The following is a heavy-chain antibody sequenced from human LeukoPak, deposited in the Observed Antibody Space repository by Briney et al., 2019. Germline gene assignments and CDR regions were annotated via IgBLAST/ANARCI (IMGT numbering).Heavy chain of an antibody. CDR2: TYYTRST. J-gene: IGHJ5*02. D-gene: IGHD3-22*01. Sequence: SETLSLTRTASGDPHRVRNYYWSSIRQPPGKGLEWIGFTYYTRSTMYNPSLGSRVTISVDTSKNQFSLKVTSVTAADTAVYYCARDRRAGQSGYWFDPWGQGTLVTVSS. CDR3: ARDRRAGQSGYWFDP. CDR1: GDPHRVRNYY. V-gene: IGHV4-61*01.